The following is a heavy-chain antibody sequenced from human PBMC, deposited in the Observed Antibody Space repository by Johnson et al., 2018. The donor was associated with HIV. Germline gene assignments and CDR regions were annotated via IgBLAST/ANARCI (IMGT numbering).Heavy chain of an antibody. CDR1: GFTFSSYA. CDR2: ISYDGSNK. V-gene: IGHV3-30-3*01. J-gene: IGHJ3*02. D-gene: IGHD4-23*01. Sequence: QVQLVESGGGLVQAGESLGLSCAASGFTFSSYAMNWVRQAPGKGLEWVAVISYDGSNKYYADSVKGRFTISRDNSKNTLYLQMNSLRAEDTAVYYCARESYGGNSGAFDIWGQGTMVTVSS. CDR3: ARESYGGNSGAFDI.